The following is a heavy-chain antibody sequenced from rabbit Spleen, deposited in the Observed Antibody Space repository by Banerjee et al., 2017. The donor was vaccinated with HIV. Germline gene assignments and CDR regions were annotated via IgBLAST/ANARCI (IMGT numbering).Heavy chain of an antibody. CDR1: GFDFSNYY. V-gene: IGHV1S45*01. CDR2: IDSGSSGFT. J-gene: IGHJ6*01. D-gene: IGHD8-1*01. CDR3: ARDSGSSFSSYGMDL. Sequence: QEQLKETGGGLVQPGGSLTLSCKASGFDFSNYYMCWVRQAPGKGLEWIACIDSGSSGFTYFASWAKGRFTISKTSSTTVTLQMTSLTAADTATYFCARDSGSSFSSYGMDLWGPGTLVTVS.